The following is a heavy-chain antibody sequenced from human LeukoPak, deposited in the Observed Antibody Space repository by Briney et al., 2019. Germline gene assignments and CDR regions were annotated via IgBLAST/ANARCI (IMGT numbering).Heavy chain of an antibody. CDR1: GFTFSSYG. J-gene: IGHJ3*02. CDR3: AKWGTSGSYPDAFDI. Sequence: PGGSLRLSCAASGFTFSSYGMHWVRQAPGKGLEWVAVISYDGSNKYYADSVKGRFTISRDNSKNTLYLQMNSLRAEDTAVYYCAKWGTSGSYPDAFDIWGQGTMVTVSS. D-gene: IGHD1-26*01. V-gene: IGHV3-30*18. CDR2: ISYDGSNK.